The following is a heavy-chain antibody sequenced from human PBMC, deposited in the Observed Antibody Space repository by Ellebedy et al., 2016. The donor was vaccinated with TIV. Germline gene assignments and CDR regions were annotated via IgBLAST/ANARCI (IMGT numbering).Heavy chain of an antibody. Sequence: GESLKISCAASGFTFNSYEMNWVRQAPGKGLEWVSYISSGGSTIYYEDSVKGRFTISRDNAKSTLYLQMNSLRAEDAAVFYCARGNMVRGSAFDYWGQGTLVTVSS. CDR1: GFTFNSYE. CDR2: ISSGGSTI. CDR3: ARGNMVRGSAFDY. V-gene: IGHV3-48*03. D-gene: IGHD3-10*01. J-gene: IGHJ4*02.